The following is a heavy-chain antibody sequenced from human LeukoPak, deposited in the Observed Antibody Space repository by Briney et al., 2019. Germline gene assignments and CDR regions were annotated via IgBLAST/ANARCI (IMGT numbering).Heavy chain of an antibody. CDR2: IYYSGST. Sequence: PSETLSLTCTVSGGSISSYYWSGIRQPPGKGLEWIGYIYYSGSTNYNPSLKSRVTISVDTSKNQFSLKLSSVTAADTAVYYCASLYCSSISCYADYWGQGTLVTVSS. CDR1: GGSISSYY. CDR3: ASLYCSSISCYADY. D-gene: IGHD2-2*01. V-gene: IGHV4-59*01. J-gene: IGHJ4*02.